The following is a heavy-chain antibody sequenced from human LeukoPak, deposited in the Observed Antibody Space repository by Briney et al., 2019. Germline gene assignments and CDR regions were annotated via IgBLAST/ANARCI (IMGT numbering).Heavy chain of an antibody. D-gene: IGHD6-13*01. J-gene: IGHJ4*02. CDR1: GFTFSSYG. CDR3: ARWEGAAAGGRGGNFDY. Sequence: RSGGSLRLSCAASGFTFSSYGMHWVRQAPGKGLEWVAVIWYDGSNKYYADSVKGRFTISRDNSKNTLYLQMNSLRAEDTAVYYCARWEGAAAGGRGGNFDYWGQGTLVTVSS. CDR2: IWYDGSNK. V-gene: IGHV3-33*01.